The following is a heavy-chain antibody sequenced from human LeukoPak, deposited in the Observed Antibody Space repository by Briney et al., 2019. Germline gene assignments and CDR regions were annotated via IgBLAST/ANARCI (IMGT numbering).Heavy chain of an antibody. Sequence: SETLSLTCTVSGGSISSYYWSWIRQPAGKGLEWIGRIYTSGSTNYNPSLKSRVTISVDTSKNQFSLKLSSVTAADTAVYYCARGPSSSSWYKVFDYWGQGTLVTVSS. CDR3: ARGPSSSSWYKVFDY. CDR1: GGSISSYY. V-gene: IGHV4-4*07. CDR2: IYTSGST. J-gene: IGHJ4*02. D-gene: IGHD6-13*01.